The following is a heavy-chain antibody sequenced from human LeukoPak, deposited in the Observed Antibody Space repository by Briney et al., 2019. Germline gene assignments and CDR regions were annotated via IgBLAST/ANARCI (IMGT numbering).Heavy chain of an antibody. Sequence: GRSLRLSCAASGFTFSSYAMHWVRQAPGKGLEWVAVISYDGSNKYYADSVKGRFTISRDNSKNTLYLQMDSLRAEDTSVYYCAADELEEAFDFWGQGTMVTVSS. CDR1: GFTFSSYA. CDR2: ISYDGSNK. D-gene: IGHD6-6*01. CDR3: AADELEEAFDF. V-gene: IGHV3-30-3*01. J-gene: IGHJ3*01.